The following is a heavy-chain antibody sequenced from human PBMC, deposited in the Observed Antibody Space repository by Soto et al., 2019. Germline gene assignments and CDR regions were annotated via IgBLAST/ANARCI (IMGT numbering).Heavy chain of an antibody. CDR2: ISGSGGST. D-gene: IGHD6-6*01. V-gene: IGHV3-23*01. J-gene: IGHJ3*02. CDR3: ARPFWPEEIAARDAFDI. CDR1: GFTFSSYA. Sequence: PGGSLRLSCAASGFTFSSYAMSWVRQAPGKGLEWVSAISGSGGSTYYADSVKGRFTISRDNSKNTLYLQMNSLRAEDTAVYYCARPFWPEEIAARDAFDIWGQGTMVTVSS.